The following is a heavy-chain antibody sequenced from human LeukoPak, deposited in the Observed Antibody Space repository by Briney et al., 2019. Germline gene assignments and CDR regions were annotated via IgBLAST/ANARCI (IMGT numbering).Heavy chain of an antibody. CDR1: GFTFSSYA. J-gene: IGHJ3*02. D-gene: IGHD6-19*01. CDR2: ISGSGGST. CDR3: ARDRDRIAVAGTAFDI. Sequence: GGSLRLSCAASGFTFSSYAMSWVRQAPGKGLEWVSAISGSGGSTYHADSVKGRLTISRDNSKNTLYLQMNSLRAEDTAVYYCARDRDRIAVAGTAFDIWGQGTMVTVSS. V-gene: IGHV3-23*01.